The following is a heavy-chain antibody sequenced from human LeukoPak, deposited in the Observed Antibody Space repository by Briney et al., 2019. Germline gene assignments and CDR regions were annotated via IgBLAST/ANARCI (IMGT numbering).Heavy chain of an antibody. Sequence: PGGSLRLSCAASGLTLSDHYMDWVRQAPGKGLEWVGRTRNKANSYTTEYAASVKGRFTISRDDSKSSLSLQMDSLKIEDTAVYYCAKTLYVSGRYYFDYWGQGALVTVSS. CDR1: GLTLSDHY. V-gene: IGHV3-72*01. J-gene: IGHJ4*02. D-gene: IGHD2-15*01. CDR3: AKTLYVSGRYYFDY. CDR2: TRNKANSYTT.